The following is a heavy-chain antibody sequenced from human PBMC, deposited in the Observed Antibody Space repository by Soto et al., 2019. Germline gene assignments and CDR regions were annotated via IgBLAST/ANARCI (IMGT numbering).Heavy chain of an antibody. D-gene: IGHD3-22*01. J-gene: IGHJ4*02. V-gene: IGHV1-18*01. CDR1: GYTFTSYG. Sequence: SCKASGYTFTSYGISWVRQAPGQGLEWVGWISAHNGDTRYAQNLQGRITMTTDTFTNTAYMELTSLTSDDTAVYYCARDWSRYYDSSGLMWFYWGQGTLVTVSS. CDR3: ARDWSRYYDSSGLMWFY. CDR2: ISAHNGDT.